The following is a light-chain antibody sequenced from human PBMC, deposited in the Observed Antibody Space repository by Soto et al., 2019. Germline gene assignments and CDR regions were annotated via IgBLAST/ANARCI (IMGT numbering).Light chain of an antibody. J-gene: IGKJ1*01. CDR1: QSVSSN. CDR3: QQYNNWPQT. V-gene: IGKV3-15*01. Sequence: EIVMTQSPATLSVSPGERATLSCRASQSVSSNLAWYQQKPGQAPRLLIYDASTRATGIPARFSGSGSGTDFTLTISGLQSEDFAVYYCQQYNNWPQTFGQGTK. CDR2: DAS.